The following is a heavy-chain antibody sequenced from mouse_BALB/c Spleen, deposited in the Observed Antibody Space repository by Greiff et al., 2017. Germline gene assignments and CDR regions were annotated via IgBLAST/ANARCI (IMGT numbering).Heavy chain of an antibody. CDR1: GFSLTDYG. CDR2: IWGGGST. V-gene: IGHV2-6-5*01. J-gene: IGHJ4*01. Sequence: VKLMESGPGLVAPSQSLSITCTVSGFSLTDYGVSWIRQPPGKGLEWLGVIWGGGSTYYNSALKSRLSISKDNSKSQVFLKMNSLQTDDTAMYYCAKFPNYYGSSYNYAMDYWGQGTSVTVAS. CDR3: AKFPNYYGSSYNYAMDY. D-gene: IGHD1-1*01.